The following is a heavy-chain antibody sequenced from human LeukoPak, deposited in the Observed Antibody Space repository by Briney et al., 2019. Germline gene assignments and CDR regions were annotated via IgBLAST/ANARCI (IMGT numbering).Heavy chain of an antibody. V-gene: IGHV3-53*01. CDR2: LYIGGTT. CDR1: GSLVSSNY. J-gene: IGHJ6*03. D-gene: IGHD2-15*01. Sequence: GGSLRLSCAASGSLVSSNYMSWVRQAPGKGLEWVSDLYIGGTTVYADSVKGRFTITGDISNNTVYLQMNSLRAEDTAVYHCARGGVEFKYYYYMDVWGKGATVTVSS. CDR3: ARGGVEFKYYYYMDV.